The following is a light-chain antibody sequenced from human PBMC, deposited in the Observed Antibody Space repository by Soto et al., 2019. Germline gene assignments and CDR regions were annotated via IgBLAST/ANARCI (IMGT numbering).Light chain of an antibody. V-gene: IGKV3-20*01. J-gene: IGKJ1*01. CDR1: QGVESSY. CDR3: HQYEPSSCT. CDR2: AAS. Sequence: EIVLTQSPGTLSLSPGERATVFCRASQGVESSYLAWFQQTPGQPRRLLIYAASRRATGAADRFSGSGSGTDFTLTITRLESEDFALYYCHQYEPSSCTFGQRTKVEI.